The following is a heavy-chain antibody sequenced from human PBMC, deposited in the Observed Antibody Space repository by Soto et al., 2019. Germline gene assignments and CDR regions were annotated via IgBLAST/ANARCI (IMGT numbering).Heavy chain of an antibody. Sequence: PGGSLRLSCAASGFTFSSYGMHWVRQAPGKGLEWVAVISYDGSNKYYADSVKGRFTISRDNSKNTLYLQMNSLRAEDTAVYYCARQGGGSWAYGMDVWGQGTTVTVSS. V-gene: IGHV3-30*03. CDR2: ISYDGSNK. CDR3: ARQGGGSWAYGMDV. CDR1: GFTFSSYG. D-gene: IGHD1-26*01. J-gene: IGHJ6*02.